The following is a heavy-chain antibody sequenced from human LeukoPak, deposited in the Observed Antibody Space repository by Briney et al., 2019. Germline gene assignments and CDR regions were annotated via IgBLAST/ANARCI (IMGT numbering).Heavy chain of an antibody. CDR1: GFTFSSYS. CDR2: ISTTSSYI. J-gene: IGHJ6*02. CDR3: ARDWDTDGMDV. D-gene: IGHD1-26*01. Sequence: GGSLRLSCAASGFTFSSYSMNWVRQAPGKGLEWVSSISTTSSYIYYADSVKGRFTISRDNAKNSLYLQMNSLRAEDTAVYYCARDWDTDGMDVWGQGTTVTVSS. V-gene: IGHV3-21*01.